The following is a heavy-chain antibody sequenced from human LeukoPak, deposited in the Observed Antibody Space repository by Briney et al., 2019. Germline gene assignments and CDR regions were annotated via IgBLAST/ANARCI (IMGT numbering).Heavy chain of an antibody. V-gene: IGHV3-30-3*01. CDR3: AKDYGSGSFVYYYYYYMDV. D-gene: IGHD3-10*01. J-gene: IGHJ6*03. CDR2: ISYDGSNK. Sequence: GGSLRLSCAASGFTFSSYAMHWVRQAPGKGLEWVAVISYDGSNKYYADSVKGRFTISRDNSKNTLYLQMNSLRAEDTAVYYCAKDYGSGSFVYYYYYYMDVWGKGTTVTVSS. CDR1: GFTFSSYA.